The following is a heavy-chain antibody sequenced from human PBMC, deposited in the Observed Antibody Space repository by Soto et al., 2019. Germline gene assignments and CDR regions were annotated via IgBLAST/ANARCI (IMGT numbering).Heavy chain of an antibody. Sequence: PSQTLSLTCAISGGSVSSDSAAWNWIRQSPSRGLEWLGRTYFRSKWYNDYAASVKSRITINPDTSKNQFSLQLNSVTPEDTAVYYCAREWGRMTTITTHLDYWGQGTLVTVSS. J-gene: IGHJ4*02. CDR2: TYFRSKWYN. D-gene: IGHD4-4*01. V-gene: IGHV6-1*01. CDR3: AREWGRMTTITTHLDY. CDR1: GGSVSSDSAA.